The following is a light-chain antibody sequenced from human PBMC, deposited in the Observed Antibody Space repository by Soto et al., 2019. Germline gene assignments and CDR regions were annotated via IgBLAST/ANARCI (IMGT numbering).Light chain of an antibody. Sequence: QPVLNQPPSASGTPDQRVTISCSGSTSNIGSYTVNWYQQLPGAAPRLLIYSDNQRPSGVPDRFSGSKSGTSASLAISGLQPEDEADYYCATWNDSLPGLVVFGGGTKLTVL. CDR1: TSNIGSYT. V-gene: IGLV1-44*01. CDR3: ATWNDSLPGLVV. J-gene: IGLJ2*01. CDR2: SDN.